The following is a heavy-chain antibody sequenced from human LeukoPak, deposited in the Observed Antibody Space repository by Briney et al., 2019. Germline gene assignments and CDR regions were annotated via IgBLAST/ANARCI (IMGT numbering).Heavy chain of an antibody. Sequence: PGGSLRLSCAASGFTFSSYAMSWVHQAPGKGLEWVSAISGSGGSTYYADSVKGRFTISRDNSKNTLYLQMNSLRAEDTAVYYCANVDTAMDGTLNYWGQGTLVTVSS. CDR2: ISGSGGST. V-gene: IGHV3-23*01. J-gene: IGHJ4*02. CDR1: GFTFSSYA. D-gene: IGHD5-18*01. CDR3: ANVDTAMDGTLNY.